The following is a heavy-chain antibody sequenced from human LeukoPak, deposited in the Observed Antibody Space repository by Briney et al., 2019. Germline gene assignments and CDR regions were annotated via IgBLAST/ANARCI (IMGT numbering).Heavy chain of an antibody. D-gene: IGHD5/OR15-5a*01. V-gene: IGHV4-4*02. CDR2: TYHSDYT. Sequence: SETLSLTCTVSSDSITSSHWWSWIRQSPGKGLEWIGNTYHSDYTNYNPSLKGRATISVDKSKNQLSLKVISVTAADTAMYYCARDSKSTADAFDIWGQGQWSPSLQ. CDR1: SDSITSSHW. J-gene: IGHJ3*02. CDR3: ARDSKSTADAFDI.